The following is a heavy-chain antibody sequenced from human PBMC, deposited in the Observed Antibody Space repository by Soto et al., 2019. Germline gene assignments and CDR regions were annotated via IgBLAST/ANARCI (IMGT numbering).Heavy chain of an antibody. D-gene: IGHD1-1*01. J-gene: IGHJ4*02. CDR2: ISASGDKT. CDR3: AKDRITTARNFDF. Sequence: PGGSLRLSCAASGFTFSSNAMSWVRQAPGKGLEWVSGISASGDKTYYADSVKDRFTISRDNSKDTLYLQMNSLRAEDTALYYCAKDRITTARNFDFSGQGTLVTVSS. CDR1: GFTFSSNA. V-gene: IGHV3-23*01.